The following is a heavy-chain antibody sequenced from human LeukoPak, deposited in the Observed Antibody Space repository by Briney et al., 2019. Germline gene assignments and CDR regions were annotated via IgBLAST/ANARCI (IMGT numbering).Heavy chain of an antibody. D-gene: IGHD3-10*01. CDR3: ARIRRGWIDY. CDR2: IDWDDDE. Sequence: SGPALVKPTQTLTLTCTFSGFSLSTSGVCVSWIPQPLGKALEWLARIDWDDDEYYSTSLKTTLTISQCTSKRQVFLTMTSMDPVDTATYYCARIRRGWIDYWGQGTLVTVSS. J-gene: IGHJ4*02. CDR1: GFSLSTSGVC. V-gene: IGHV2-70*11.